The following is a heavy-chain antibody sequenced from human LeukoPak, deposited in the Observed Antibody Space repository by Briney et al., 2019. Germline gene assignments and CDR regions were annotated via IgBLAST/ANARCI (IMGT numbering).Heavy chain of an antibody. Sequence: ASVKVSCKASGYTFTGYYMHWVRQAPGQGLEWVGWINPNSGGTNYAQKFQGRVTMTRDTSISTAYMELSRLRSDDTAVYYCATGCSSTICYTAPFDYWGQGTLVTVSS. V-gene: IGHV1-2*02. J-gene: IGHJ4*02. CDR3: ATGCSSTICYTAPFDY. CDR2: INPNSGGT. D-gene: IGHD2-2*02. CDR1: GYTFTGYY.